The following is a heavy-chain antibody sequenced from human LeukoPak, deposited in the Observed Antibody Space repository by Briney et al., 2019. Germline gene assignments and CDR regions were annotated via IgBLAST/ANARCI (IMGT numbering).Heavy chain of an antibody. D-gene: IGHD2-15*01. CDR1: GFTFDDYA. CDR3: AKSLMRVVVVLDV. J-gene: IGHJ6*02. Sequence: GGSLRLSCAASGFTFDDYAMHWVRQAPGKGLEWASGISGNSGSIGYADSVKGRFTISRDNAKNSLYLQMNSLRAEDTALYYCAKSLMRVVVVLDVWGQGTTVTVSS. V-gene: IGHV3-9*01. CDR2: ISGNSGSI.